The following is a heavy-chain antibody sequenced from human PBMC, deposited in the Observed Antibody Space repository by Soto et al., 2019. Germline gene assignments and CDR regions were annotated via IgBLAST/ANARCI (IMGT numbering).Heavy chain of an antibody. V-gene: IGHV1-18*01. Sequence: ASVKVSCKASGYTFTSYGISWVRQAPGQGLEWMGWISAYNGNTNYAQKLQGRVTMTTDTSTSTAYMELRSLRSDDTAVYYCARDLLLDSSGSYYYYYYGMDVWGQGTTVTVSS. J-gene: IGHJ6*02. D-gene: IGHD3-22*01. CDR3: ARDLLLDSSGSYYYYYYGMDV. CDR2: ISAYNGNT. CDR1: GYTFTSYG.